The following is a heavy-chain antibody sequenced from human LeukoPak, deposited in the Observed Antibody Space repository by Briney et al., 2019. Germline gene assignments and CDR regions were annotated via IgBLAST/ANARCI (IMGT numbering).Heavy chain of an antibody. Sequence: GGSLRLSCAAPGFTFTSYNMNWVRQAPGKGLEWVSSISTSSSYIYYADSVKGRFTISRDNAKNSLYLQMNSLRAEDTAVYYCARGRWSFDYWGQGTLVTVSS. J-gene: IGHJ4*02. CDR1: GFTFTSYN. D-gene: IGHD5-24*01. V-gene: IGHV3-21*01. CDR2: ISTSSSYI. CDR3: ARGRWSFDY.